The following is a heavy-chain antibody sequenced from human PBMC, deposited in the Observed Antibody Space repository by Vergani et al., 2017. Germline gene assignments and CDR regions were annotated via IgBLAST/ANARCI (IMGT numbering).Heavy chain of an antibody. J-gene: IGHJ6*02. Sequence: QVQLQESGPGLVKPSQTLSLTCTVSGGPISSGDYYWSWIRQPPGKGLEWIGYIYYSGSTYYNPSLKSRVTISVDTSKNQFSLKLSSVTAADTAVYYCASGYYYDSSGYYFSYYYYYGMDVWGQGTTVTVSS. CDR2: IYYSGST. CDR1: GGPISSGDYY. CDR3: ASGYYYDSSGYYFSYYYYYGMDV. V-gene: IGHV4-30-4*08. D-gene: IGHD3-22*01.